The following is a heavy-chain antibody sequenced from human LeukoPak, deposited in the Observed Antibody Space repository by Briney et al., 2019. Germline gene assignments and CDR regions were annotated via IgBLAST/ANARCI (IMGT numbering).Heavy chain of an antibody. Sequence: PSQTLSLTCTVSGGSISSTSYYWGWIRQPPGKGLEWIGSIYYSGSTYYNPSLKSRVTISVDMSKNQFSLKVSSVTAADTAVYYCARVNTMVRGVTVNFDYWGQGTLVTVSS. V-gene: IGHV4-39*01. CDR2: IYYSGST. CDR3: ARVNTMVRGVTVNFDY. D-gene: IGHD3-10*01. J-gene: IGHJ4*02. CDR1: GGSISSTSYY.